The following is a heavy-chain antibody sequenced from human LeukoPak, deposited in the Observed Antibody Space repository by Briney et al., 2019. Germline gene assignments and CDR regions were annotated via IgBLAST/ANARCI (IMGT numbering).Heavy chain of an antibody. Sequence: SETLSLTCTVSGASISNYYWSWIRQPPGEGLEWIGYIYNTNTGSTNNNLSLKSRVTISVDTSENQFSLKVSSVTAADTAFYYCARGALLYAGNPHDGFDIWAKGQWSPSLQ. CDR3: ARGALLYAGNPHDGFDI. D-gene: IGHD4-23*01. J-gene: IGHJ3*02. CDR1: GASISNYY. V-gene: IGHV4-59*12. CDR2: IYNTNTGST.